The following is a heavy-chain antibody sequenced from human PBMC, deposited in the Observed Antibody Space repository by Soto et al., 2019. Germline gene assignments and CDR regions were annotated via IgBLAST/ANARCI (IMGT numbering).Heavy chain of an antibody. Sequence: GGSLRLSCAASGFTFSSYGMHWVRQAPGKGLEWVAVISYDGSNKYYADSVKGRFTISRGNSKNTLYLQMNSLRAEDTAVYYCAKDRAIFGVVSYYGMDVWGQGTTVTVSS. V-gene: IGHV3-30*18. CDR3: AKDRAIFGVVSYYGMDV. CDR2: ISYDGSNK. J-gene: IGHJ6*02. D-gene: IGHD3-3*01. CDR1: GFTFSSYG.